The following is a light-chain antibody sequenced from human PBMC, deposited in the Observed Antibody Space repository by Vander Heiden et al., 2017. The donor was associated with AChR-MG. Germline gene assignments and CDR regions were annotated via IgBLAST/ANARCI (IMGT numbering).Light chain of an antibody. CDR2: RNN. CDR3: AAWDDSLSGPNWV. Sequence: SVLTQPPSASGTPGQRVTISCSGSSSNIGSNYVYWYQQLPGTAPKLRIYRNNQRPSGVPDRFSGSKSGTSASLAISGLRSEDEADYYCAAWDDSLSGPNWVFGGGTKLTVL. V-gene: IGLV1-47*01. J-gene: IGLJ3*02. CDR1: SSNIGSNY.